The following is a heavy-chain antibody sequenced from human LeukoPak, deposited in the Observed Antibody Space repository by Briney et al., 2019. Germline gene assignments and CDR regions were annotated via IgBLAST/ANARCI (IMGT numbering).Heavy chain of an antibody. Sequence: SETLSLTCTVSGASVRSDHWSWIRQPPGKGLEWIGYIYYSGSTNYNPSLKSRVTISVDTSKNQFSLKLSSVTAADTAVYYCARSAVAGTWYFQHWGQGTLVTVSS. D-gene: IGHD6-19*01. CDR1: GASVRSDH. CDR2: IYYSGST. J-gene: IGHJ1*01. V-gene: IGHV4-59*02. CDR3: ARSAVAGTWYFQH.